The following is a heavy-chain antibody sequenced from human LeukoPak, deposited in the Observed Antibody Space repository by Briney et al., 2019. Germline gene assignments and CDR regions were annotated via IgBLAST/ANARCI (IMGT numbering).Heavy chain of an antibody. J-gene: IGHJ4*02. D-gene: IGHD6-6*01. CDR3: ARVEYSSSVRLDY. V-gene: IGHV4-39*01. CDR2: IYYSGST. CDR1: GGSISSSSYY. Sequence: SETLSLTCTVSGGSISSSSYYWGWIRQPPGKGLEWIGSIYYSGSTYYNPSLKSRVTISVDTSKNQFSLKLSSVTAADMAVYYCARVEYSSSVRLDYWGQGTLVTVSS.